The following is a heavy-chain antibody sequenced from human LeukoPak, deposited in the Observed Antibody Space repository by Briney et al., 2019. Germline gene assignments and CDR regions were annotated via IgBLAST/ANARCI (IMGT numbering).Heavy chain of an antibody. J-gene: IGHJ4*02. D-gene: IGHD3-10*01. V-gene: IGHV3-33*01. CDR3: APAMVRGVINDDY. Sequence: GGSLRLSCAASGFTFSSYGMHWVRQAPGKGLEWVAVIWYDGSNKYYADSVKGRFTISRDNSKNTLYLQMNSLRAEDTAVYYCAPAMVRGVINDDYWGQGTLVTVSP. CDR1: GFTFSSYG. CDR2: IWYDGSNK.